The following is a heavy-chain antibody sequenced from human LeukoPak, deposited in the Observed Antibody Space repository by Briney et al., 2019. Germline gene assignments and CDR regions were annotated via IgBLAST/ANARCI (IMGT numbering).Heavy chain of an antibody. Sequence: PSETLSLTCTVSGYSISSGYYWGWIRQPPGKGLEWIGSIYQSGRTYYSGSTYYNPSLKSRVTISADTSKNQFSLKLRSATAADTAVYYCAIRYSSSWYSDSFDIWGQGTMVTVSS. CDR2: IYQSGRTYYSGST. J-gene: IGHJ3*02. V-gene: IGHV4-38-2*02. CDR3: AIRYSSSWYSDSFDI. CDR1: GYSISSGYY. D-gene: IGHD6-13*01.